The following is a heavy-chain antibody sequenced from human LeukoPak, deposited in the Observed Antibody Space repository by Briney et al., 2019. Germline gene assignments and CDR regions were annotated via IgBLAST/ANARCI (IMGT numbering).Heavy chain of an antibody. CDR3: AKDTGSGYDYFSYYFDY. J-gene: IGHJ4*02. D-gene: IGHD5-12*01. V-gene: IGHV3-11*01. Sequence: GGSLKLSCAASGITFSDHYMSWIRQAPGKGLEWLSYISSGGDSIYYAVSVKGRFTISRDNSKNTLYLQMNSLRAEDTAVYYCAKDTGSGYDYFSYYFDYWGQGTLVTVSS. CDR2: ISSGGDSI. CDR1: GITFSDHY.